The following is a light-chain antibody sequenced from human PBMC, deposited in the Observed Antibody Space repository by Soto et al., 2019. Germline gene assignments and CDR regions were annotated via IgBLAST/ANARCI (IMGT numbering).Light chain of an antibody. Sequence: EIVLTQSRDSVSLSPGERATLSCRASQSVSSSDIAWYQQKPGQAPKFLIYGVSSRATGIPDRFSGSGSGTDFTLTISRLEPEDFAVYHCQQYGSSPLITFGQGTRLEIK. CDR3: QQYGSSPLIT. V-gene: IGKV3-20*01. CDR2: GVS. J-gene: IGKJ5*01. CDR1: QSVSSSD.